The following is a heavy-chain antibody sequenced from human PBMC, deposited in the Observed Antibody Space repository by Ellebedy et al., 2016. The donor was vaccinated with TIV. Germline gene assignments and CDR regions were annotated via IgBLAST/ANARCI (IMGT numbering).Heavy chain of an antibody. CDR3: ASTWSGLWGYYYGLDV. CDR2: MRSKANSYAT. D-gene: IGHD3-10*01. J-gene: IGHJ6*02. Sequence: GESLKISXAVSGSTFSDSGIQWVRQASGKGLEWVGRMRSKANSYATAYAASVKGRFSISRDDSKTTAFLLMDSLKSEDTAVYYCASTWSGLWGYYYGLDVWGQGTTVTVSS. V-gene: IGHV3-73*01. CDR1: GSTFSDSG.